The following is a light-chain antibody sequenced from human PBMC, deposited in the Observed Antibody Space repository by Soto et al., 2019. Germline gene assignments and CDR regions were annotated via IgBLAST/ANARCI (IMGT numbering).Light chain of an antibody. CDR3: QQYNSWPLT. CDR2: GPS. Sequence: DIVMTQSPATLSVSPGERATLSCRASQNIKSNLAWYQQKPGQAPRLLIFGPSSRATGITARFSGSGSGTEFTLTISSLQSEDFAVYYCQQYNSWPLTFGGGTKVEIK. J-gene: IGKJ4*01. V-gene: IGKV3-15*01. CDR1: QNIKSN.